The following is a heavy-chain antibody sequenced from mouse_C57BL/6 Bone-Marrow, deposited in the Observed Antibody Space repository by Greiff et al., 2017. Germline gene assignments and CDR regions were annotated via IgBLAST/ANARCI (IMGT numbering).Heavy chain of an antibody. CDR2: IDPNSGGT. D-gene: IGHD1-1*01. CDR3: ARSHYYGSSYVNWYFDV. V-gene: IGHV1-72*01. Sequence: VQLQQPGAELVQPGASVKLSCTASGYTFTSYWMHWVKQRPGRGLEWIGRIDPNSGGTKYNEKFKSTATLTVDKPASTAYMQLRSLTCEDTADDYCARSHYYGSSYVNWYFDVWGTGTTVTVSS. CDR1: GYTFTSYW. J-gene: IGHJ1*03.